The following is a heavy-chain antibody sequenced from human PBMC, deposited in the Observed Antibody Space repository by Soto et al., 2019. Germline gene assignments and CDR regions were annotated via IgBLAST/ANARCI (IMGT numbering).Heavy chain of an antibody. J-gene: IGHJ4*02. CDR2: ISSSGSYT. Sequence: GGSLRLSCAASGFTFSDYYMSWIRQAPGTGLEWVSYISSSGSYTNYADSVKGRFTISRDNAKNSLYLQMNSLRAEDTAVYYCARDTDYSRVPPLDYWGQGTLVTVSS. V-gene: IGHV3-11*06. CDR3: ARDTDYSRVPPLDY. D-gene: IGHD2-21*01. CDR1: GFTFSDYY.